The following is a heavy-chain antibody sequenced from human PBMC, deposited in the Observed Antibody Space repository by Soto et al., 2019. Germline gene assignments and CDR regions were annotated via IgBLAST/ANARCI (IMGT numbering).Heavy chain of an antibody. D-gene: IGHD1-26*01. CDR1: GGTFSSYA. CDR3: ARGEPTRAFDYYYYGMDV. CDR2: IIPIFGTA. V-gene: IGHV1-69*06. Sequence: ASVKVSCKASGGTFSSYAISWVRQAPGQGLEWMGGIIPIFGTANYAQKFQGRVTITADKSTSTAYMELSSLRSEDTAVYYCARGEPTRAFDYYYYGMDVWGQGTTVTVS. J-gene: IGHJ6*02.